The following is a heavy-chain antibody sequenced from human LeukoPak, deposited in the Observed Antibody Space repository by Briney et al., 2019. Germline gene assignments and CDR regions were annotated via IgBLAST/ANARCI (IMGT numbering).Heavy chain of an antibody. CDR1: GGTFSSYA. V-gene: IGHV1-69*13. CDR3: ARDHRGTGTIVARFDY. Sequence: ASVKVSCKASGGTFSSYAVSWVRQAPGQGLEWMGGIIPIFGTANYAQKFQGRVTITADESTSTAYMELSSLRSEDTAVYYCARDHRGTGTIVARFDYWGQGTLVTVSS. CDR2: IIPIFGTA. J-gene: IGHJ4*02. D-gene: IGHD1-7*01.